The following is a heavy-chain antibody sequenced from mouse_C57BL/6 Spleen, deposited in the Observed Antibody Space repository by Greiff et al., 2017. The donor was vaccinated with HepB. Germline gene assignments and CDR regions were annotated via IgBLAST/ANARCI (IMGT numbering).Heavy chain of an antibody. J-gene: IGHJ2*01. CDR2: ISDGGSYT. V-gene: IGHV5-4*01. CDR1: GFTFSSYA. Sequence: EVKVVESGGGLVKPGGSLKLSCAASGFTFSSYAMSWVRQTPEKRLEWVATISDGGSYTYYPDNVKGRFTISRDNAKNNLYLQMSHLKSEDTAMYYCARDRTSRGDYFDYWGQGTTLTVSS. D-gene: IGHD2-13*01. CDR3: ARDRTSRGDYFDY.